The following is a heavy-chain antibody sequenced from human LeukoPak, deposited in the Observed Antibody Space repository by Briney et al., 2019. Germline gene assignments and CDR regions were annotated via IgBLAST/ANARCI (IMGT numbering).Heavy chain of an antibody. Sequence: GGSLRLSCAASGFTFSSYGMHWVRQAPGKGLEWVAFIRYDGSNKYYADSVKGRFTISRDNSKNTLYLLMNSLRAEDTAVYYCAKDNSSWSPDYWGQGNLVTVSS. CDR2: IRYDGSNK. J-gene: IGHJ4*02. CDR3: AKDNSSWSPDY. CDR1: GFTFSSYG. V-gene: IGHV3-30*02. D-gene: IGHD2/OR15-2a*01.